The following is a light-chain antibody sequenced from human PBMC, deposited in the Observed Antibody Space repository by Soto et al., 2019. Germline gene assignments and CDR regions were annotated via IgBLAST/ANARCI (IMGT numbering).Light chain of an antibody. CDR3: QQYNNWPPRWT. V-gene: IGKV3-15*01. CDR2: GAS. J-gene: IGKJ1*01. CDR1: QSVSSN. Sequence: EIVMTQSPATLSVSPGERATLSCRASQSVSSNLAWYQQKPGQAPRLLIYGASTRATGIPARVSRSGSGTEFRLTISRLQYEDFAVYYCQQYNNWPPRWTFGQGTKVEI.